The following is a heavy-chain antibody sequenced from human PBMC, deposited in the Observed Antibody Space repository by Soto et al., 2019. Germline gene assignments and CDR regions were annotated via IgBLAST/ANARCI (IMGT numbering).Heavy chain of an antibody. CDR2: IHPTAGNR. J-gene: IGHJ4*02. Sequence: ASVKVSCQASGYTFTSYYMHWVRQPPGQGLERIGIIHPTAGNRSHTQNFQGRVTMTRDTSTSTVYMELSSQSSEHTAAYYCRIGAAAGTVGSLDYWGQGTLVTVSS. CDR3: RIGAAAGTVGSLDY. V-gene: IGHV1-46*01. D-gene: IGHD6-13*01. CDR1: GYTFTSYY.